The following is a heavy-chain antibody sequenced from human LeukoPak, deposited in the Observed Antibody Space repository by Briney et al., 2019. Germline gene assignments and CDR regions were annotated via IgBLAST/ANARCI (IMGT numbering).Heavy chain of an antibody. Sequence: GGSLRLSCAASGFTFDDYTMHWVRQAPGKGLEWVSLISWDGGSTYYADSVKGRFTISRDNSKNSLYLQMNSLRTEDTALYYCAAEKPKYYYDSSVQGAFDIWGQGTMVTVSS. J-gene: IGHJ3*02. CDR3: AAEKPKYYYDSSVQGAFDI. CDR1: GFTFDDYT. V-gene: IGHV3-43*01. CDR2: ISWDGGST. D-gene: IGHD3-22*01.